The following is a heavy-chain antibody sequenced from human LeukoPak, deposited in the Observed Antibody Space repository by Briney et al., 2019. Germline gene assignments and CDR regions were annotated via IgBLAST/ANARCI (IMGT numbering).Heavy chain of an antibody. D-gene: IGHD4-17*01. Sequence: TGGSLRLSCAASGFTLSNYSMNWVRQAPGKGPEWVAFISSSSSYIFYADSLKGRFTISRDNAKNSLYLQMNSLRADDTAVYYCARDLAYGDDGLWGQGTLVTVSS. CDR3: ARDLAYGDDGL. V-gene: IGHV3-21*01. CDR2: ISSSSSYI. CDR1: GFTLSNYS. J-gene: IGHJ4*02.